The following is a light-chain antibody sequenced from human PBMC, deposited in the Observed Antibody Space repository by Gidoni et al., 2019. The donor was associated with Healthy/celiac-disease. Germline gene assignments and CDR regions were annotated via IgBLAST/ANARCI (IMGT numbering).Light chain of an antibody. V-gene: IGLV2-23*02. Sequence: QSALTQPAAVSGSPGQSITISCTGTSSDVGSYHLVSWYQKHPGKAPKLMIYEVSKRPSGVSNRFSGSKAGNTASLTISGLQAEDEADYYCCSYAVSSTCDVFGGGTKLTVL. CDR3: CSYAVSSTCDV. CDR2: EVS. J-gene: IGLJ3*02. CDR1: SSDVGSYHL.